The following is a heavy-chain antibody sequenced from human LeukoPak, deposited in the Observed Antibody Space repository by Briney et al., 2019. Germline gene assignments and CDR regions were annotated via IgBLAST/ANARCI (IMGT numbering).Heavy chain of an antibody. V-gene: IGHV3-53*01. J-gene: IGHJ4*02. D-gene: IGHD3-10*01. CDR1: GFTVSSNY. CDR2: IYSGGST. CDR3: ARDEGGSYYYY. Sequence: GGSLRLSCAASGFTVSSNYMSWVRQAPGKGLEWVSVIYSGGSTYYADSVKGRFTISRDNSKNTLYLQMNSLRAEDTAVYYCARDEGGSYYYYWGQGTLVTVSS.